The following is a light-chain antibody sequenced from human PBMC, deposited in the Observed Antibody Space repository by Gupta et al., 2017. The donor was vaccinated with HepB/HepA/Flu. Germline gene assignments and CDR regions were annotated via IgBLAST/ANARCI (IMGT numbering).Light chain of an antibody. Sequence: QAGLTQPPSVSQGLGRTATLTRCGNSNTVGRLGAAWLQPHQGRPPKLLSYRNNNRPSGIAGRFSATRSGNIAPLTIARLQEEDEADYYCSAWDSRRGGYVFGAGTKVTVL. CDR3: SAWDSRRGGYV. CDR1: SNTVGRLG. CDR2: RNN. J-gene: IGLJ1*01. V-gene: IGLV10-54*04.